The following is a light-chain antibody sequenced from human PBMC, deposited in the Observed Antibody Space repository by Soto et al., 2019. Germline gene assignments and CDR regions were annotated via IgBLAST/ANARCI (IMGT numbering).Light chain of an antibody. J-gene: IGKJ5*01. CDR1: QSVGSY. V-gene: IGKV3-11*01. CDR2: DAS. CDR3: QHRSIWPVS. Sequence: EIVLTQSPVTLSLSPGERATLSCRASQSVGSYLAWYQQKPGLAPRLLIYDASNRATGIPARFSGSGSGTDFTLTISSLEPEDFAVYYCQHRSIWPVSFGQGTRLDIK.